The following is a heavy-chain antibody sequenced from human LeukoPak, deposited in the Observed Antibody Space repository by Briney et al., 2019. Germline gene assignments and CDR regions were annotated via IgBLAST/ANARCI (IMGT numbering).Heavy chain of an antibody. CDR1: GYTLTSYD. V-gene: IGHV1-8*01. J-gene: IGHJ4*02. Sequence: ASVKVSCKASGYTLTSYDINWVRQATGQGLEWMGWMIPNSAKTGYAQKFQGRVTMTRNTSISTAYMELSSLRSEDTAVYYCARDTRRGGNTDYWGQGTLVTVSS. D-gene: IGHD3-16*01. CDR2: MIPNSAKT. CDR3: ARDTRRGGNTDY.